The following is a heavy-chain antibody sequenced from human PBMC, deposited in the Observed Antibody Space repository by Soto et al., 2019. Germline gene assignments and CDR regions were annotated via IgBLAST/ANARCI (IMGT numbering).Heavy chain of an antibody. Sequence: SETLSLTCTVSGGSISSGGYYWSWIRQHPGKGLEWIGYIYYSGSTYYNPSLKSRVTISVDTSKNQFSLKLSSVTAADTAVYYCARVSDASSGYYLGNWFDPWGQGTLVTVSS. D-gene: IGHD3-22*01. CDR1: GGSISSGGYY. V-gene: IGHV4-31*03. CDR3: ARVSDASSGYYLGNWFDP. J-gene: IGHJ5*02. CDR2: IYYSGST.